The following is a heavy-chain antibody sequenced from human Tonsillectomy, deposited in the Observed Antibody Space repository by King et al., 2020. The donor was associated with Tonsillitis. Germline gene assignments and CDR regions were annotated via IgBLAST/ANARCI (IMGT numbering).Heavy chain of an antibody. CDR3: ATGGY. D-gene: IGHD3-10*01. CDR1: GFTFSTHG. J-gene: IGHJ4*02. CDR2: ISDDGSNK. Sequence: VQLVESGGGVVQPGRSLRLSCAASGFTFSTHGMHWVRQAPGKGLEWVAGISDDGSNKYYADSVKGRFTISRDNSKNTLYLQMNSLRAEDTAVYYCATGGYWGKGTLVTVSS. V-gene: IGHV3-30*03.